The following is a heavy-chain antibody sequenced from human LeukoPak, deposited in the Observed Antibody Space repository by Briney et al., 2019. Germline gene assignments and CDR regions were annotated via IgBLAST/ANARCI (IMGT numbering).Heavy chain of an antibody. V-gene: IGHV3-23*01. Sequence: GGSLRLSCSASGFTFSRFAMTWVRHLPGKGLEWVSTISGNGLQTFYADSVKGRFSVSRDNSVNIVYLRMDSLRADDSALYSCAKDANYLDSSGYFIPFDYWGPGTLVTVAS. D-gene: IGHD3-22*01. CDR2: ISGNGLQT. CDR3: AKDANYLDSSGYFIPFDY. CDR1: GFTFSRFA. J-gene: IGHJ4*02.